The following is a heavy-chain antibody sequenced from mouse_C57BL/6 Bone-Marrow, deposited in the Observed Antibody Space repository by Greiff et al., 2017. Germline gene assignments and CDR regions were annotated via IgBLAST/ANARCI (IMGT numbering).Heavy chain of an antibody. V-gene: IGHV1-5*01. D-gene: IGHD2-5*01. J-gene: IGHJ1*03. CDR3: TRDDSNYARYWYFDV. Sequence: EVQLQQSGTVLARPGASVKMSCKTSGYTFTSYWMHWVKQRPGQGLEWIGAIYPGNSDTSYNQKFKGKAKLTAVTSASTAYMELSSLTNEDSAVYYGTRDDSNYARYWYFDVWGTGTTVTVSS. CDR2: IYPGNSDT. CDR1: GYTFTSYW.